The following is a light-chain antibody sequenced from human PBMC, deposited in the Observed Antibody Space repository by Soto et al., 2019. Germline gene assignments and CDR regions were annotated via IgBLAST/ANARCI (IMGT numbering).Light chain of an antibody. CDR3: LQHDTYPLT. CDR1: QGIRNH. J-gene: IGKJ1*01. Sequence: DIPMTQSPSSLSASVGDRVTITCRASQGIRNHLLGWYQQKPGKAPKCLIYKAFSLQSGVPSRFSGSGSGTEFTLTISSLQPEDFATYYCLQHDTYPLTFGQGTKVEIK. V-gene: IGKV1-17*01. CDR2: KAF.